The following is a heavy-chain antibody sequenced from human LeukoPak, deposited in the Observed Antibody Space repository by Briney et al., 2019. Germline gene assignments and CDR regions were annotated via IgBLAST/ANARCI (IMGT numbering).Heavy chain of an antibody. CDR3: ARVGQLWFHGDY. J-gene: IGHJ4*02. V-gene: IGHV1-46*01. D-gene: IGHD5-18*01. CDR2: INPSGGST. Sequence: ASVKVSCKASGGTFSSYAISWVRQAPGQGLEWMGIINPSGGSTSYAQKFQGRVTMTRDTSTSTVYMELSSLRSEDTAVYYCARVGQLWFHGDYWGQGTLVTVSS. CDR1: GGTFSSYA.